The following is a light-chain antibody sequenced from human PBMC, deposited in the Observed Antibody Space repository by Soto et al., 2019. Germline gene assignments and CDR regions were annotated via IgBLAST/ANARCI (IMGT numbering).Light chain of an antibody. J-gene: IGLJ3*02. Sequence: QSVLTQPPSVSGAPGQRVTISCTGNRSNIGARYDVHWYQLLPGTAPKLLIHGNTIRPSGVPDRFSGSKSGTSASLAATGLQPEDEADYYCQSYDSNLRSWVFGGGTKLTV. CDR3: QSYDSNLRSWV. CDR1: RSNIGARYD. V-gene: IGLV1-40*01. CDR2: GNT.